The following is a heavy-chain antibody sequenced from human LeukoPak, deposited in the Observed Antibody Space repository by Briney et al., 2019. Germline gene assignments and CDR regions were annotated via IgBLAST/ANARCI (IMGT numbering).Heavy chain of an antibody. J-gene: IGHJ4*02. Sequence: PLETLSLTCTVSGGSISSYYWNWIRQPPGKGLEWIGYIYYSGSTHYNPSLESRVTISVDTSKNQFSLKLNSVTAADTAVYYCARQVRGVIYFDYWGQGTLVTVSS. CDR1: GGSISSYY. CDR2: IYYSGST. D-gene: IGHD3-10*01. CDR3: ARQVRGVIYFDY. V-gene: IGHV4-59*08.